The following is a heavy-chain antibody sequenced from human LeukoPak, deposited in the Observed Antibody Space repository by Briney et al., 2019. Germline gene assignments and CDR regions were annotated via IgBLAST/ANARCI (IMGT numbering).Heavy chain of an antibody. CDR1: GGSISSGSYY. CDR3: ARSRDPHLIDY. Sequence: SQTLSLTCTVSGGSISSGSYYWTWIRQPPGKGLEWIGYIYYSGSTNYNPSLKSRVTISVDTSKNQFSLKLSSVTAADTAVYYCARSRDPHLIDYWGQGTLVTVSS. D-gene: IGHD3-3*02. CDR2: IYYSGST. V-gene: IGHV4-61*01. J-gene: IGHJ4*02.